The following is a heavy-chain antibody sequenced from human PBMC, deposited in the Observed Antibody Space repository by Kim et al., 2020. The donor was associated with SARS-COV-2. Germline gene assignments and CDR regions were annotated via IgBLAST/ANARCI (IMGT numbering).Heavy chain of an antibody. V-gene: IGHV1-8*01. J-gene: IGHJ6*02. CDR3: ARGLAAAGTRKTYYGMDV. CDR2: MNPNSGNT. D-gene: IGHD6-13*01. Sequence: ASVKVSCKASGYTFTSYDINWVRQATGQGLEWMGWMNPNSGNTGYAQKFQGRVTMTRNTSISTAYMELSSLRSEDTAVYYCARGLAAAGTRKTYYGMDVWGQGTTVTVSS. CDR1: GYTFTSYD.